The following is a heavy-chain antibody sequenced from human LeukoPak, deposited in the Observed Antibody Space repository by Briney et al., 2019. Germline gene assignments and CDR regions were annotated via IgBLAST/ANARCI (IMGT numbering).Heavy chain of an antibody. V-gene: IGHV3-23*01. CDR1: GFTFSSYA. D-gene: IGHD3-10*01. CDR3: ASFARGPKGFDP. J-gene: IGHJ5*02. Sequence: GSLRLSCAASGFTFSSYAMSWVRQAPGKGLEWVSAISGSGGSTYYADSVKGRFTISRDNSKNTLYLQMNSLRAEDTAVYYCASFARGPKGFDPWGQGTLVTVSS. CDR2: ISGSGGST.